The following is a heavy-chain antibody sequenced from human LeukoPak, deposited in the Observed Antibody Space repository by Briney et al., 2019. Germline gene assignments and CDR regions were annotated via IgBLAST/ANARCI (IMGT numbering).Heavy chain of an antibody. CDR3: ARDRYSSDWRRGIFDY. CDR2: IWYDGRNK. J-gene: IGHJ4*02. Sequence: GRSLRLSCAASGFTFTSYGMHWVRQAPGKGLEWVAVIWYDGRNKYYVDSVKGRFTISRDNSKNTVYLQMNSLRAEDTAVYYCARDRYSSDWRRGIFDYWGQGTLVTVSS. V-gene: IGHV3-33*01. CDR1: GFTFTSYG. D-gene: IGHD6-19*01.